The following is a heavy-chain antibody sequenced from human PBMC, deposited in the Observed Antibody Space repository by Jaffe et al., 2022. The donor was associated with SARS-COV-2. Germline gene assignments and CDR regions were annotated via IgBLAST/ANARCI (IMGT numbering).Heavy chain of an antibody. CDR3: ARDQDSSGFYWFDP. J-gene: IGHJ5*02. V-gene: IGHV1-3*01. Sequence: QVQLVQSGAEVKKPGASVKVSCKASGYTFTSYAMHWVRQAPGQRLEWMGWINAGNGNTKYSQKFQGRVTITRDTSASTAYMELSSLRSEDTAVYYCARDQDSSGFYWFDPWGQGTLVTVSS. CDR1: GYTFTSYA. CDR2: INAGNGNT. D-gene: IGHD3-22*01.